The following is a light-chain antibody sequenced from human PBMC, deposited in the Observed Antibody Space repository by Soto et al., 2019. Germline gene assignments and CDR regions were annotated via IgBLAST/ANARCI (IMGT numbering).Light chain of an antibody. Sequence: QSALTQPASVSGSPGQSITISCTGTSSDVGGYNYVSWYQQHPGKAPKLMIYDVSNRPSGVSNRFSGSKSGNTASLTISGLQAEDEADYYCSSYTSSSTPAVVLGGGTKLTVL. CDR3: SSYTSSSTPAVV. CDR2: DVS. J-gene: IGLJ2*01. CDR1: SSDVGGYNY. V-gene: IGLV2-14*01.